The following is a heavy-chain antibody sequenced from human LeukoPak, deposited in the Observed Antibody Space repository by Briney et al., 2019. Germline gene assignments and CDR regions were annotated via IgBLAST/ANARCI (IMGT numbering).Heavy chain of an antibody. J-gene: IGHJ4*02. D-gene: IGHD5-24*01. V-gene: IGHV3-30*04. CDR3: ARVKRWLQSAFDY. CDR2: ISYDGSNK. Sequence: QPGRSLRLSCAASGFTFSSYAMHWVRQAPGKGLEWVAVISYDGSNKYYADSVKGRFTISRDNSKNTLYLQMNRLRAEDTAVYYCARVKRWLQSAFDYWGQGTLVTVSS. CDR1: GFTFSSYA.